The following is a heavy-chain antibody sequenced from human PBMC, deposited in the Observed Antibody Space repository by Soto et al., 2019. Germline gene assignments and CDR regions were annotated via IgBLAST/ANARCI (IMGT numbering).Heavy chain of an antibody. CDR2: IIPILGIA. CDR1: GGTFSSYT. Sequence: SVKVSCKASGGTFSSYTTSWVRQAPGQGLEWMGRIIPILGIANYAQKFQGRVTITADKSTSTAYMELSSLRSEDTAVYYCASNLWFGEKPDDAFDIWGQGTMVTVSS. V-gene: IGHV1-69*02. CDR3: ASNLWFGEKPDDAFDI. J-gene: IGHJ3*02. D-gene: IGHD3-10*01.